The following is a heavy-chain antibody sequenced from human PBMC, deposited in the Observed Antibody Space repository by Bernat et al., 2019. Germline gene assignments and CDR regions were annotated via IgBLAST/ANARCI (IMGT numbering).Heavy chain of an antibody. J-gene: IGHJ4*02. D-gene: IGHD3-10*01. V-gene: IGHV4-34*01. Sequence: QVQLQQWGAGLLKPSETLSLTCAVYGGSFSGYYWSWIRQPPGKGLEWIGEINHSGSTNYNPSLKSRVTISVDTSKNQFSLKLSSVTAADTAVYYCARLHRGRLRYYFDYWGQGTLVTVSS. CDR2: INHSGST. CDR1: GGSFSGYY. CDR3: ARLHRGRLRYYFDY.